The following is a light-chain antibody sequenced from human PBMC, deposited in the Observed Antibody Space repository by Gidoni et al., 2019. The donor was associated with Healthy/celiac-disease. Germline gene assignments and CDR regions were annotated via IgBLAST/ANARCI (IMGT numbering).Light chain of an antibody. J-gene: IGKJ1*01. CDR3: QQYGSSPRT. V-gene: IGKV3-20*01. Sequence: EIVLTQSPGTLSLSPGERATLSCRASQSVSSSYLAWYQQKPGQAPRLLIYGASSRATGIPDRFSGSGSGTDFTLTISSLEPEDFAVYYCQQYGSSPRTFGQGIKVEIK. CDR1: QSVSSSY. CDR2: GAS.